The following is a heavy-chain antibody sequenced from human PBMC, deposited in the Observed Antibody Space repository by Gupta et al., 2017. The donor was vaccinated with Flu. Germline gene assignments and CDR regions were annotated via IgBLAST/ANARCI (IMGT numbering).Heavy chain of an antibody. CDR2: IYYSGST. Sequence: QLQLQESGPGLVKPSETLSLTCTVSGGSISSSSYYWGWIRQPPGKGLEWIGSIYYSGSTYYNPSLKSRVTISVDTSKNQFSLKLSSGTAADTAVYYCARHKTDRGYHYDSIAVAGYFDYWGQGTLVTVSS. CDR3: ARHKTDRGYHYDSIAVAGYFDY. D-gene: IGHD6-19*01. J-gene: IGHJ4*02. CDR1: GGSISSSSYY. V-gene: IGHV4-39*01.